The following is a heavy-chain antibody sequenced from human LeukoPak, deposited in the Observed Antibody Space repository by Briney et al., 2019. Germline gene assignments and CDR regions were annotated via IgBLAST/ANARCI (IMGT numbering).Heavy chain of an antibody. V-gene: IGHV3-7*03. CDR3: ARNNGMDV. J-gene: IGHJ6*02. CDR1: GFALSSHW. Sequence: GGSRRLSCAASGFALSSHWMTWVRQVPGRGPEWVANVNRDGSETYYLDSVKGRFTISKDNAKNSLYLQMNSLRAEDTALYHCARNNGMDVWGQGTTVTASS. CDR2: VNRDGSET.